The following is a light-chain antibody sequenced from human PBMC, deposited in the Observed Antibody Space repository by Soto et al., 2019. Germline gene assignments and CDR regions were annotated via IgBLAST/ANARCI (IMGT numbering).Light chain of an antibody. CDR1: QSLSSTF. Sequence: EIVMTQSPGTLSLSPGERATLSCRASQSLSSTFLAWYQQRPGQAPRLLIYGGSNRATGVPDRFSGSGSGTDFTLTISRLEPEDFAVYYCQQYGVSPRSFGQGTK. V-gene: IGKV3-20*01. CDR2: GGS. J-gene: IGKJ1*01. CDR3: QQYGVSPRS.